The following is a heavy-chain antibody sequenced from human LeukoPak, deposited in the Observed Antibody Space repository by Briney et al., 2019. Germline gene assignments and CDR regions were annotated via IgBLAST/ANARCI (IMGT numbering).Heavy chain of an antibody. CDR2: IYYGGST. J-gene: IGHJ4*02. Sequence: PSETLSPTFTVSCASISSYYWSWIRQPPGKGLEWIGYIYYGGSTNYNPSLKSRVTISGDTSKNQLSLKLMSVTAADTAVYYCARGSDYGDYWGQGTLVTVSS. CDR1: CASISSYY. CDR3: ARGSDYGDY. V-gene: IGHV4-59*01. D-gene: IGHD3-3*01.